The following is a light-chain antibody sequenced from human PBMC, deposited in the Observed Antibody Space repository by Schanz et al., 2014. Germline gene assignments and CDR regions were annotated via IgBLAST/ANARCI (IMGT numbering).Light chain of an antibody. CDR2: EVS. CDR1: SSDVGGYNF. V-gene: IGLV2-8*01. CDR3: SSYTSSSTPVV. Sequence: QSALTQPPSASGSPGQSVTISCTGTSSDVGGYNFVSWYQQHPGKVPKLMIYEVSKRPSGVPDRFSGSKSGNTASLTISGLQAEDEADYYCSSYTSSSTPVVFGGGTKLTVL. J-gene: IGLJ2*01.